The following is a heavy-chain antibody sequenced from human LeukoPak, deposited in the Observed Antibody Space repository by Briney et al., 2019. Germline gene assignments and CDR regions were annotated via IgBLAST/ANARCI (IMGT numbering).Heavy chain of an antibody. Sequence: GGCLRLSCAAPGFTFSRNGMHWVRQAPGKGLEWVALIFYDGSNKYYVDSVKGRFPISRDNSKNMLYLQFNSLRAEDTAVYYCARDLLYSGSYSWYFDLWGRGTLVTV. CDR2: IFYDGSNK. D-gene: IGHD1-26*01. CDR3: ARDLLYSGSYSWYFDL. CDR1: GFTFSRNG. V-gene: IGHV3-33*01. J-gene: IGHJ2*01.